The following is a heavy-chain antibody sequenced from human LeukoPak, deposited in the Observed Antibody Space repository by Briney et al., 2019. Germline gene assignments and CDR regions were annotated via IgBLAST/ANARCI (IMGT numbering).Heavy chain of an antibody. Sequence: GGSLRLSCAASGFTFSSYAMSWVRQAPGKGLEWVSAISGSGGSTYYADSVKGRFTISRDNSKNTLYLQMNSLRAEDTAVYYCAEVRVNDYVWGSYRYPFDYWGQGTLVTVSS. D-gene: IGHD3-16*02. CDR1: GFTFSSYA. CDR2: ISGSGGST. V-gene: IGHV3-23*01. CDR3: AEVRVNDYVWGSYRYPFDY. J-gene: IGHJ4*02.